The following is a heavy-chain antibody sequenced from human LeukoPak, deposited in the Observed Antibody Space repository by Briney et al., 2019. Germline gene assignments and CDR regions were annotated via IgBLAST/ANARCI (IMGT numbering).Heavy chain of an antibody. CDR3: ASEPPYPFELRFLEWGGVALDY. J-gene: IGHJ4*02. D-gene: IGHD3-3*01. V-gene: IGHV1-2*02. CDR1: GYTFSGDYY. CDR2: INPHSGGA. Sequence: ASVKVSCKASGYTFSGDYYIHWVRQAPGQGLEWMGWINPHSGGANPAQEFQGRVTMTRDTSITTAYMELSRLRSDDTAVYYCASEPPYPFELRFLEWGGVALDYWGQGTLVTVSS.